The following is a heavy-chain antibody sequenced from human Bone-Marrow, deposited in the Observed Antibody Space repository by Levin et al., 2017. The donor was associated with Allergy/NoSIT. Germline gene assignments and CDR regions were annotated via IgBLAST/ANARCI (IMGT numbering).Heavy chain of an antibody. CDR1: GFTFSNAW. D-gene: IGHD4-17*01. CDR3: TTDQPPVDYGDYEDYFDY. Sequence: GGSLRLSCAASGFTFSNAWMSWVRQAPGKGLEWVGRIKSKTDGGTTDYAAPVKGRFTISRDDSKNTLYLQMNSLKTEDTAVYYCTTDQPPVDYGDYEDYFDYWGQGTLVTVSS. CDR2: IKSKTDGGTT. V-gene: IGHV3-15*01. J-gene: IGHJ4*02.